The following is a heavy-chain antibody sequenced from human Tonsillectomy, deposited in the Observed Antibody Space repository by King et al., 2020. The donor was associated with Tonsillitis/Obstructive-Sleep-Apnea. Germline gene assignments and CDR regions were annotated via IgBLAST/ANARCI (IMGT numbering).Heavy chain of an antibody. J-gene: IGHJ3*02. CDR3: AHSAVVPAAMRSAFDI. CDR1: GFSLSTSGVG. V-gene: IGHV2-5*02. CDR2: IYWDVDK. D-gene: IGHD2-2*01. Sequence: ITLKESGPTLVKPTQTLTLTCTFSGFSLSTSGVGVGWIRQPPGKALEWLALIYWDVDKRYSPALKSRLTITKDTSKNQVVLTMTNMDPVDTATYYCAHSAVVPAAMRSAFDIWGQGTMVTVSS.